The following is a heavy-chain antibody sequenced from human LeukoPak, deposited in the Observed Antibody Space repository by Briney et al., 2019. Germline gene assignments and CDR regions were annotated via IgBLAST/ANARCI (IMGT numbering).Heavy chain of an antibody. CDR1: GYTFTSYG. D-gene: IGHD3-10*01. J-gene: IGHJ4*02. V-gene: IGHV1-18*01. CDR3: ARVYSTNYYGSGDRPFLFDY. CDR2: VSTYYGNT. Sequence: ASVKVSCKASGYTFTSYGFSWVRQARGQGLEWMGWVSTYYGNTNYAQKLQDRVTMTTDTSTSTAYMELPSLRSDDTAVYYCARVYSTNYYGSGDRPFLFDYWGQGTVVTVSS.